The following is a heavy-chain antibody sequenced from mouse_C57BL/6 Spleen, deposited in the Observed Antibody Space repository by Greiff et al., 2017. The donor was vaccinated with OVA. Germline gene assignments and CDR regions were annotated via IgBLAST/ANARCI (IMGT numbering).Heavy chain of an antibody. J-gene: IGHJ3*01. CDR2: INPNNGGT. Sequence: EVQLQQSGPELVKPGASVKISCKASGYTFTDYYMNWVKQSHGKSLEWIGDINPNNGGTSYNQKFKGTATLTVDKSSSTAYMELRSLTTEDSAVDDCARLYSNYEGFAYWGQGTLVTVSA. CDR3: ARLYSNYEGFAY. V-gene: IGHV1-26*01. CDR1: GYTFTDYY. D-gene: IGHD2-5*01.